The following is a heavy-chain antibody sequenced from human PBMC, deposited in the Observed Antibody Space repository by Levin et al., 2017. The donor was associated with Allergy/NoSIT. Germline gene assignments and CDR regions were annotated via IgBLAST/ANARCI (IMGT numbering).Heavy chain of an antibody. Sequence: ASVKVSCKASGYTFTSYGISWVRQAPGQGLEWMGWISAYNGNTNYAQKLQGRVTMTTDTSTSTAYMELRSLRSDDTAVYYCARVGDYVWGSYEYYMDVWGKGTTVTVSS. V-gene: IGHV1-18*01. CDR2: ISAYNGNT. D-gene: IGHD3-16*01. CDR3: ARVGDYVWGSYEYYMDV. CDR1: GYTFTSYG. J-gene: IGHJ6*03.